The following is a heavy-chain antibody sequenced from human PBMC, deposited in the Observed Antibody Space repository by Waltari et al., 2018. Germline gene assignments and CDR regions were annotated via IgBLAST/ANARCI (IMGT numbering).Heavy chain of an antibody. CDR3: SVFSGYSYPRTLDY. D-gene: IGHD5-18*01. CDR1: GGTFSSYA. V-gene: IGHV1-69*12. CDR2: INPNFGKA. J-gene: IGHJ4*02. Sequence: QVQLVQSGAEVKKPGSSVKVSCKASGGTFSSYAISWVRQAPGQGLEWMGGINPNFGKANYAKKFQGKVTITADESTSTAYMELSRLRSEDTAVYYCSVFSGYSYPRTLDYWGQGTLGTVSS.